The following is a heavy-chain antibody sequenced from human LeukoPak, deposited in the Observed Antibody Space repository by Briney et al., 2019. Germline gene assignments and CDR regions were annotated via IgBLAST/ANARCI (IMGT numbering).Heavy chain of an antibody. CDR2: IRSKANSYAT. V-gene: IGHV3-73*01. D-gene: IGHD5-12*01. Sequence: PGGSPRLSCAASGFTFSGSAMHWVRQASGKGLEWVGRIRSKANSYATAYAASVKGRFTISRDDSKNTAYLQMNSLKTEDTAVYYCTRAPTPYGGYDYFDYWGQGTLVTVSS. CDR3: TRAPTPYGGYDYFDY. J-gene: IGHJ4*02. CDR1: GFTFSGSA.